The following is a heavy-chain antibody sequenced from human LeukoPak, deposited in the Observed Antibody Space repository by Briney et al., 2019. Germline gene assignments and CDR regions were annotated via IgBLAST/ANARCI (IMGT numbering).Heavy chain of an antibody. CDR2: IKSKTDGETT. D-gene: IGHD1-26*01. J-gene: IGHJ4*02. CDR1: GFTFSNAW. CDR3: TTGPPPILGATNSDY. V-gene: IGHV3-15*01. Sequence: GGSLRLSCAASGFTFSNAWMSWVRQAPGKGLEWVGRIKSKTDGETTDYAAPVKGRFTISRADSKNTLYLQMNSLKTEDTAVYYCTTGPPPILGATNSDYWGQGTLVTVSS.